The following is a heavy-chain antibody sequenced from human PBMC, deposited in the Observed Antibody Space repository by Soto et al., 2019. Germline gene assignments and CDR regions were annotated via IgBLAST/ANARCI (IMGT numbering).Heavy chain of an antibody. CDR1: GGSISSGGYY. D-gene: IGHD6-6*01. J-gene: IGHJ5*02. CDR3: ARALIPIAPRPGTNCFDT. CDR2: IYYSGST. Sequence: SETLSLTCTVSGGSISSGGYYWSWIRQHPGKGLEWIGYIYYSGSTYYNPSLKSRVTISVDTSKNQFSLKLSSVTAADTAVYYSARALIPIAPRPGTNCFDTWGQGTLVTVSS. V-gene: IGHV4-31*03.